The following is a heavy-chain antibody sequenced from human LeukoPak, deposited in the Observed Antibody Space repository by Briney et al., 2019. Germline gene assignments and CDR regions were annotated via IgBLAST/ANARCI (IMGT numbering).Heavy chain of an antibody. Sequence: ASVKVSCKASGYTFTSYYMHWVRQAPGQGLEWMGIINPSGGSTSYAQKFQGRVTMTRDTSTSTVYMELSSLRSEDTAVYYCAYDSSGYYLGCAFDTWGQGTMVTVSS. D-gene: IGHD3-22*01. CDR1: GYTFTSYY. V-gene: IGHV1-46*03. CDR3: AYDSSGYYLGCAFDT. J-gene: IGHJ3*02. CDR2: INPSGGST.